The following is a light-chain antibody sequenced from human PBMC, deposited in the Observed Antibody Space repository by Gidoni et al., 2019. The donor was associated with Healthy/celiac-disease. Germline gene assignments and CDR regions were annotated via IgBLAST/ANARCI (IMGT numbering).Light chain of an antibody. J-gene: IGKJ2*01. CDR2: AAS. V-gene: IGKV1-39*01. Sequence: DLQMTPSPSSLSASVGDRVTITCRASQSISSYLNWYQQKPGKAPKLLIYAASSLQSGVPSRFSGSGSGTDFTLTISSLQPEDVATYYCQQSYSTLYTFGQGTKLEIK. CDR3: QQSYSTLYT. CDR1: QSISSY.